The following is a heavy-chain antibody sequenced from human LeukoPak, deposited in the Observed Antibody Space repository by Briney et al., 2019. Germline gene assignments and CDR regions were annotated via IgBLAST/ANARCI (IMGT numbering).Heavy chain of an antibody. CDR1: GYTFTGYY. V-gene: IGHV1-2*02. J-gene: IGHJ5*02. CDR2: INPNSGGT. Sequence: ASVKVSCKASGYTFTGYYIHWVRQAPGQGLEWMGWINPNSGGTNYAQKFQGRVTMTRDTSISTAYMELSRLRSDDTAVYYCARGPRSYSSSWYNWFDPWGQGTLVTVSS. CDR3: ARGPRSYSSSWYNWFDP. D-gene: IGHD6-13*01.